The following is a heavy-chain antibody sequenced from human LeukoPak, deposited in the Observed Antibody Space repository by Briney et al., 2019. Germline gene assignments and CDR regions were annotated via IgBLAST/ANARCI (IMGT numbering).Heavy chain of an antibody. CDR1: GFTFSSYS. Sequence: GGSLGLSCAASGFTFSSYSMNWVRQAPGKGLEWVSYISSSSSTIYYADSVKGRFTISRDNAKNSLYLQMNSLRAEDTAVYYCARDGEWSAAVGSWYFDLWGRGTLVTVSS. D-gene: IGHD6-13*01. J-gene: IGHJ2*01. CDR2: ISSSSSTI. CDR3: ARDGEWSAAVGSWYFDL. V-gene: IGHV3-48*01.